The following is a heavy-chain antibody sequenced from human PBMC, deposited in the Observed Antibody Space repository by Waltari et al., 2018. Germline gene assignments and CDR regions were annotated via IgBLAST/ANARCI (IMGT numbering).Heavy chain of an antibody. V-gene: IGHV4-39*01. CDR2: IYYAGST. CDR1: GDSVTSSNYF. J-gene: IGHJ4*02. Sequence: QLQLQESGPGLVKPSETLSLTCTVSGDSVTSSNYFWGWIRQPPGKGLEWIGSIYYAGSTYYNPSRESGVTISVDTTKNHVSLKGTTVTATDTAIYYCARHLRTWGSSGWYGADFDFWGQGALVTVSS. D-gene: IGHD6-19*01. CDR3: ARHLRTWGSSGWYGADFDF.